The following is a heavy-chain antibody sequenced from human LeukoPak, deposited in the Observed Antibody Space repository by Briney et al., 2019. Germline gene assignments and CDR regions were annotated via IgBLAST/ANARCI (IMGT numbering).Heavy chain of an antibody. D-gene: IGHD4-23*01. CDR2: IYYSGST. Sequence: SGTLSLTCAVSGGSISSGGYYWSWIRQHPGKGLEWTGYIYYSGSTYYNPSLKSRVTISVDTSKNQSSLNLSSVTAADTAVYHCARDWTGYGGNSMFAPWGQGTLVTVSS. V-gene: IGHV4-31*11. J-gene: IGHJ5*02. CDR3: ARDWTGYGGNSMFAP. CDR1: GGSISSGGYY.